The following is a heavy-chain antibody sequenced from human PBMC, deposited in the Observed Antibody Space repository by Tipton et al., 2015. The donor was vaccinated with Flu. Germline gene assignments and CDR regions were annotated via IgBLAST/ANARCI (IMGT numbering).Heavy chain of an antibody. CDR3: ARGSYETSELGYDYHYMDV. V-gene: IGHV1-58*01. J-gene: IGHJ6*03. D-gene: IGHD3-22*01. CDR1: GFTFSHSA. CDR2: IVVATGNT. Sequence: QSGPEVKKPGTSVKVSCKASGFTFSHSAVQWVRQARGQRLEWIGWIVVATGNTNYAQNFQERVAITSDMSTAYMELSSLRSDDTAVYYCARGSYETSELGYDYHYMDVWGQGTTVTVSS.